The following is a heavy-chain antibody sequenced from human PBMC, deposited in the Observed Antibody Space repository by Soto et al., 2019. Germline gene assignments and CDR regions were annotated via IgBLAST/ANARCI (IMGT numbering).Heavy chain of an antibody. CDR2: ISYDGSNK. CDR1: GFTFSSYG. V-gene: IGHV3-30*18. CDR3: AKERGSYSYDFWSGYYFNWFDP. Sequence: PGGSLRLSCAASGFTFSSYGMHWVRQAPGKGLEWVAVISYDGSNKYYADSVKGRFTISRDNSKNTLYLQMNSLRAEDTAVYYCAKERGSYSYDFWSGYYFNWFDPWGQGTLVTVSS. J-gene: IGHJ5*02. D-gene: IGHD3-3*01.